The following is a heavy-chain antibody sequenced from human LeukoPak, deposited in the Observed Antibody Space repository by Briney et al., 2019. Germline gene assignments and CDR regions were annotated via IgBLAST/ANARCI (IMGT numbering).Heavy chain of an antibody. V-gene: IGHV3-48*02. CDR1: GFTFSSYS. CDR3: ASSGSYRFDY. Sequence: GGSLRLSCAASGFTFSSYSMNWVRQAPGKGLEWVSHITASGTAMFYADSVKGRFAISRGNAKNSLYLQMNSLRDEDTAVYYCASSGSYRFDYWGQGTLVTVSS. CDR2: ITASGTAM. J-gene: IGHJ4*02. D-gene: IGHD1-26*01.